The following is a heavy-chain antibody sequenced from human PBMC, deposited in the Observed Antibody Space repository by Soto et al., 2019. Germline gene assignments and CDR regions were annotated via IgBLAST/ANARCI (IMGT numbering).Heavy chain of an antibody. CDR2: ISGSGTIT. J-gene: IGHJ5*02. CDR1: GFPFSSRA. V-gene: IGHV3-23*01. D-gene: IGHD2-15*01. Sequence: EVQLLESGGGLVQPGGSLRLSCAASGFPFSSRAMSWVRQAPGKGLEWVSAISGSGTITYYADSVKGRFTISRDTSKNTLYLQMNRLRADDTAVYYCAEWARYCSGADCRAWGQGTLVTVS. CDR3: AEWARYCSGADCRA.